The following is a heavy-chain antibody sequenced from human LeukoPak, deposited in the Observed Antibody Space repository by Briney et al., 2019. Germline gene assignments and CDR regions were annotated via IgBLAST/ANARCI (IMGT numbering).Heavy chain of an antibody. Sequence: SETLSLTCTASGGSSSSSRYYWGWIRQPPGKGLEWIGSIYYSGSTYYNPSLKSRVTISVDTSKNQFSLKLSSVTAADTAVYYCARNCSGGSCFDYWGQGTLVTVSS. CDR1: GGSSSSSRYY. CDR2: IYYSGST. CDR3: ARNCSGGSCFDY. J-gene: IGHJ4*02. D-gene: IGHD2-15*01. V-gene: IGHV4-39*07.